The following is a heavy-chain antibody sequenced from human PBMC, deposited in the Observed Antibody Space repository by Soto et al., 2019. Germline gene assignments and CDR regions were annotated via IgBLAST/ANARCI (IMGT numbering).Heavy chain of an antibody. CDR1: GYSFTNND. Sequence: GASVKVSCKASGYSFTNNDVSWVRQATGQGLERMGWMNTGSGDKGYAQKFQGKITMTRDISIATAYIELRNLRTDDTAIYYCARMATFGSLNWFDPWGQGTLVTVSS. V-gene: IGHV1-8*01. D-gene: IGHD3-16*01. CDR3: ARMATFGSLNWFDP. J-gene: IGHJ5*02. CDR2: MNTGSGDK.